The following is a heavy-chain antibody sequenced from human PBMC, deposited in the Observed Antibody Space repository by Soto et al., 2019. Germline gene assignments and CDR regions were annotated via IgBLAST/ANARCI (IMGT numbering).Heavy chain of an antibody. Sequence: SETLSLTCAVSGYSISLGYYWGWIRQPPGKGLEWIGSIYYSGSTYYNPSLKSRVTISVDTSKNQFSLKLSSVTAADTAVYYCASPGYSYGYGADSSGYPLDYWGQGTLVTVSS. J-gene: IGHJ4*02. CDR2: IYYSGST. V-gene: IGHV4-38-2*01. D-gene: IGHD5-18*01. CDR3: ASPGYSYGYGADSSGYPLDY. CDR1: GYSISLGYY.